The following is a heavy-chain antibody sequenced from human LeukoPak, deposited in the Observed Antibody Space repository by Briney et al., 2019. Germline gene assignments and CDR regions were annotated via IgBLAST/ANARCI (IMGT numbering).Heavy chain of an antibody. J-gene: IGHJ4*02. V-gene: IGHV4-4*07. Sequence: PSETLSLTCTVSGGSIRSYYWSWIRQPAGKGLEWIGRIYTSGSTNYNPSLKSRVTMSVDTSKNQFSLKLSSVTAADTAVYYCARMGEVGASTHFDYWGQGTLVTVSS. CDR3: ARMGEVGASTHFDY. CDR2: IYTSGST. CDR1: GGSIRSYY. D-gene: IGHD1-26*01.